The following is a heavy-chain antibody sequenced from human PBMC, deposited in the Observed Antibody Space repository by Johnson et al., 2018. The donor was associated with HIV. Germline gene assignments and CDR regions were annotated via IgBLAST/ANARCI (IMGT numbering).Heavy chain of an antibody. D-gene: IGHD3-3*01. Sequence: QVQLVESGGGLVQPGGSLRLSCAAAGFTFSSYGMHWVRQAPGKGLEWVAFIRYDGSNKYYADSVKGRFTISRDNSKNTLYLQMNSLRAEDTAVYYCARDTWIFGVVIERSDAFDIWGQGTMVTVSS. CDR1: GFTFSSYG. V-gene: IGHV3-30*02. CDR2: IRYDGSNK. CDR3: ARDTWIFGVVIERSDAFDI. J-gene: IGHJ3*02.